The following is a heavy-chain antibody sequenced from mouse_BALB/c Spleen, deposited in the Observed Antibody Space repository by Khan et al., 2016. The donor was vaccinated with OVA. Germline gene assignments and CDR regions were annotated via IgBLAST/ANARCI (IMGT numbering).Heavy chain of an antibody. V-gene: IGHV5-15*02. Sequence: EVELVESGGGLVQPGGSRKLSCAASGFTFSDYGMAWVRQAPGKGPEWVAFISDLAYTIYYGDAVTGRFPISRDNAKNTLYLEMSSLRSEDTAIYYCARGGGTAPFAYWGLGTLVTVSA. J-gene: IGHJ3*01. CDR2: ISDLAYTI. CDR3: ARGGGTAPFAY. D-gene: IGHD1-2*01. CDR1: GFTFSDYG.